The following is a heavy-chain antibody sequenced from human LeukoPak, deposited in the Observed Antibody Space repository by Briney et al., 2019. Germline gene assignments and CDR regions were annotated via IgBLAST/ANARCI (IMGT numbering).Heavy chain of an antibody. CDR1: GFTFRDYD. D-gene: IGHD2-2*02. V-gene: IGHV3-13*04. CDR3: ARGSCSSASCYKALNS. Sequence: GGSLRLSCVASGFTFRDYDMHWVRQDTGKGLEWLSSIGAAGDTYYSGSVKGRFTISRENAKNSLYLQMNSLSAGDTAVYYCARGSCSSASCYKALNSWGQGALVIVSS. CDR2: IGAAGDT. J-gene: IGHJ4*02.